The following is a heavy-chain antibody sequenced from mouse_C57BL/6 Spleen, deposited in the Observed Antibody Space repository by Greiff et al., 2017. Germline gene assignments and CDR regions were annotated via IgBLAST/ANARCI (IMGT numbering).Heavy chain of an antibody. J-gene: IGHJ2*01. Sequence: QVQLQQPGAELVMPGASVKLSCKASGYTFTSYWMHWVKQRPGQGLEWIGEIDPSDSYTNYNQKFKGKSTLTVDKSSSTAYMQLSSLTSEDSAVYYCARWRDYYFDYWGQGTTLTVSS. CDR2: IDPSDSYT. D-gene: IGHD3-3*01. V-gene: IGHV1-69*01. CDR3: ARWRDYYFDY. CDR1: GYTFTSYW.